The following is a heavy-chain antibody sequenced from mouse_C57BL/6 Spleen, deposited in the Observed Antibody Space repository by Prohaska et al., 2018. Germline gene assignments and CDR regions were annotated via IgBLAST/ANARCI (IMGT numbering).Heavy chain of an antibody. CDR3: ARMDGYYHYYCDY. CDR1: GYTFTYYY. D-gene: IGHD2-3*01. V-gene: IGHV1-26*01. J-gene: IGHJ2*01. CDR2: INPNNGGT. Sequence: GLDLVKPGSSVKTSCRASGYTFTYYYMNWVKQSHGKSLEWIGDINPNNGGTSYNQKFKGKATLTVDKSSSTAYMELRSLTSEDSAVYYCARMDGYYHYYCDYWGQGTTLTVSA.